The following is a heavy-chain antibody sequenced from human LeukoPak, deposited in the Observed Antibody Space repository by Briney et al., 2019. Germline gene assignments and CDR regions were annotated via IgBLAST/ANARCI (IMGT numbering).Heavy chain of an antibody. CDR2: ISSTSNPI. Sequence: GGSLRLSCGASGFNLSTYSMNWVRQAPGRGLEWLSYISSTSNPIYYADSVKGRFTVFRDNAKNSLYLQMDSLRAEDTALYYCARDIFFTEVPYFDWSPSDIWGQGTMVVVSS. CDR1: GFNLSTYS. J-gene: IGHJ3*02. D-gene: IGHD3-9*01. CDR3: ARDIFFTEVPYFDWSPSDI. V-gene: IGHV3-48*01.